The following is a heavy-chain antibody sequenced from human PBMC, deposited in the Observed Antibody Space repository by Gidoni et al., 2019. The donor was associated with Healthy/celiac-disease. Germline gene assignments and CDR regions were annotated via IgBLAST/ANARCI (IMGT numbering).Heavy chain of an antibody. D-gene: IGHD2-2*01. V-gene: IGHV1-69*01. CDR1: GGTFSSYA. Sequence: QVQLVQSGAEVKKPGSSVKVSCKASGGTFSSYAISWVRQAPGQGLEWMGGITPIFGTANYAQKFQGRVTITADESTSTAYMELSSLRSEDTAVYYCAREIVVPAARGGWFDPWGQGTLVTVSS. J-gene: IGHJ5*02. CDR3: AREIVVPAARGGWFDP. CDR2: ITPIFGTA.